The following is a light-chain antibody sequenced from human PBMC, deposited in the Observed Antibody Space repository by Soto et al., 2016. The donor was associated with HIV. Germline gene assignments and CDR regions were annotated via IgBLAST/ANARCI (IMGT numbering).Light chain of an antibody. J-gene: IGKJ3*01. CDR3: TKYYRAPFT. CDR1: QGIRNS. Sequence: DIQMTQSPSSLSASLGDRVTITCRASQGIRNSVAWYQQKPGKVPKLLIYAASTLQSGVPSRFSGSGSGTDFTLTISSLQPEDVATYYCTKYYRAPFTFGPGTKVDLK. CDR2: AAS. V-gene: IGKV1-27*01.